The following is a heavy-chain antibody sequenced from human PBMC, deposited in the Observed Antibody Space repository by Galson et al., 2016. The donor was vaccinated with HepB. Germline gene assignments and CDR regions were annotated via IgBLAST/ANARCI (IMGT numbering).Heavy chain of an antibody. D-gene: IGHD6-19*01. Sequence: SLRLSCAASGLPSSTYGMSWVRQAPGKVLEWVCGIRGSGGSIYSADSVTGWFTISRDNSKNTLYLQMNSLRADDTAVYYCAKKSLVAGTATYVFDNWGQGTLVTVSS. CDR2: IRGSGGSI. V-gene: IGHV3-23*01. J-gene: IGHJ4*02. CDR1: GLPSSTYG. CDR3: AKKSLVAGTATYVFDN.